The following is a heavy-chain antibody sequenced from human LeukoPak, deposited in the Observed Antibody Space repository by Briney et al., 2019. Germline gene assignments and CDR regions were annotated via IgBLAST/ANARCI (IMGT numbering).Heavy chain of an antibody. Sequence: PSETLSLTCTVSGGSISGYYWSWIRQPPGKGLEWIGYIYYSGSTSYNPSLKSRVTMSVDTSKNQFSLHLNSVTPEDTALYYCARSPNYGYIVFDYWGQGTLVTVSS. CDR3: ARSPNYGYIVFDY. D-gene: IGHD5-18*01. CDR1: GGSISGYY. J-gene: IGHJ4*02. CDR2: IYYSGST. V-gene: IGHV4-59*04.